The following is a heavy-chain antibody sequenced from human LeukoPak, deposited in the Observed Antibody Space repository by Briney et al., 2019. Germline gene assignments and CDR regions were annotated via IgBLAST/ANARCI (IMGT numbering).Heavy chain of an antibody. J-gene: IGHJ4*02. D-gene: IGHD2-21*02. CDR2: IYYSGST. Sequence: SETLSLTCTVSGGSISSSSYYWGWIRQPPGKGLEWIGSIYYSGSTYYNPSLKSRVTISVDTSKNQFSLKLSSVTAADTAAYYCASVVVTAIPVHWGQGTLVTVSS. CDR1: GGSISSSSYY. CDR3: ASVVVTAIPVH. V-gene: IGHV4-39*01.